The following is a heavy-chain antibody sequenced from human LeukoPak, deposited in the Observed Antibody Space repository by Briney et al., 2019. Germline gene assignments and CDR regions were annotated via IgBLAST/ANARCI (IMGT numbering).Heavy chain of an antibody. CDR1: GFTFSSYA. V-gene: IGHV3-23*01. D-gene: IGHD3-10*01. Sequence: HPGGSLRLSCAASGFTFSSYAMSWVRQAPGKGLEWVSAISGSGGSTYYADSVKGRFTTSRGNSKNTLYLQMNSLRAEDTAVYYCALGVRGVTFDYWGQGTLVTVSS. J-gene: IGHJ4*02. CDR3: ALGVRGVTFDY. CDR2: ISGSGGST.